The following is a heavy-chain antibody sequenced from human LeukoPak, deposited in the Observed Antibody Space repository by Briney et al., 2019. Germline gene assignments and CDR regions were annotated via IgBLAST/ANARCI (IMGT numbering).Heavy chain of an antibody. Sequence: SVKVSCKASGGTFSSYAISWVRQAPGQGLEWMGRIIPIFGTANYAQKFQGRVTITTDESTSTAYMELSSLRSEDTAVYYCACGSSGWYEPDAFDIWGQGTMVTVSS. CDR3: ACGSSGWYEPDAFDI. CDR2: IIPIFGTA. CDR1: GGTFSSYA. J-gene: IGHJ3*02. D-gene: IGHD6-19*01. V-gene: IGHV1-69*05.